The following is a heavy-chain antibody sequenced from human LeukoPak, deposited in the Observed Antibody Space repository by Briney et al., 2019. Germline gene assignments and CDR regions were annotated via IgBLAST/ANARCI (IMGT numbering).Heavy chain of an antibody. CDR1: GGSFSGYY. D-gene: IGHD2-2*01. J-gene: IGHJ6*02. Sequence: PSETLSLTCAVYGGSFSGYYWSWIRQPPGKGLEWIGEINHSGSTNYNPSLKSRVTISVDTSKNQFSLKLSSVTAADTAVYYCARARQVPAAIWSTNSYYYGMDVWGQGTTVTVSS. V-gene: IGHV4-34*01. CDR3: ARARQVPAAIWSTNSYYYGMDV. CDR2: INHSGST.